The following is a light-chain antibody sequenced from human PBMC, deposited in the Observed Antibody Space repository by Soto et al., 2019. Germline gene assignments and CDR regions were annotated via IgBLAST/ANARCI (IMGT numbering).Light chain of an antibody. J-gene: IGKJ4*01. CDR1: QSFSINY. V-gene: IGKV3-20*01. Sequence: IVLTQSPGTLSLSPGERATLSCRASQSFSINYLAWYQQKPGQAPRVLMYGASRRATGIPDRFSGSGSGTDFTLTIARLEPEDFAVYYCHQFGSSPLTFGGGTKVEIK. CDR2: GAS. CDR3: HQFGSSPLT.